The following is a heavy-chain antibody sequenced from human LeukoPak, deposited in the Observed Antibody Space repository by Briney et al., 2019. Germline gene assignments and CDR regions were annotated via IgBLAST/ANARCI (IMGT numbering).Heavy chain of an antibody. V-gene: IGHV3-48*04. CDR3: ARDAGAGYMDV. J-gene: IGHJ6*03. D-gene: IGHD3-10*01. CDR2: ISSSSTI. CDR1: GFTFSSYS. Sequence: GGSLRLSCAASGFTFSSYSMNWVRQAPGKGLEWVSYISSSSTIYFADSVKGRFTISRDNAKNSLYLQMNSLRAEDTAVYYCARDAGAGYMDVWGKGTTVTISS.